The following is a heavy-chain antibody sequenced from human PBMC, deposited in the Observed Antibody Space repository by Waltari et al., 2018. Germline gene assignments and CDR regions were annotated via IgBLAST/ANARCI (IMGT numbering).Heavy chain of an antibody. J-gene: IGHJ4*02. CDR2: ISRSSSYI. V-gene: IGHV3-21*01. Sequence: EVQLVESGGGLVKPGGSLRLSCAASGFTFSSYSMNWVRQAPGKGLGWVSCISRSSSYIYHADAVKGRVTISRDNAKNSLYLQMNSLRAEDTAVYYCARSQKTVYWGQGTLVTVSS. CDR1: GFTFSSYS. CDR3: ARSQKTVY.